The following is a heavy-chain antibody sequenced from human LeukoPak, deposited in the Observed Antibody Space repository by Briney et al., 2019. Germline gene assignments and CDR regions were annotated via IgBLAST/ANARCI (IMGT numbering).Heavy chain of an antibody. CDR3: ARVPSGSLNYWFDP. Sequence: GASVKASCKASGGTFSSYAISWVRQAPGQGLEWMGGIIPTFGTANYAQKFQGRVTITADGSTSTAYMELSSLRSEDTAVYYCARVPSGSLNYWFDPWGQGTLVTVSS. D-gene: IGHD2-15*01. CDR1: GGTFSSYA. CDR2: IIPTFGTA. V-gene: IGHV1-69*01. J-gene: IGHJ5*02.